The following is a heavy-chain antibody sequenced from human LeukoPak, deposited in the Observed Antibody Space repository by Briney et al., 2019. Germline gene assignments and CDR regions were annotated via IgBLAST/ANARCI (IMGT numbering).Heavy chain of an antibody. CDR3: AELGITMIGGV. D-gene: IGHD3-10*02. CDR1: GFTFSSYR. Sequence: PGGSLRLSCAASGFTFSSYRMTWVRQAPGKGLEWVANIKQDGSDKYYVDSVKGRFTISRDNAKNSLYLQMNSLRAEDTAVYYCAELGITMIGGVWGKGTTVTISS. V-gene: IGHV3-7*01. CDR2: IKQDGSDK. J-gene: IGHJ6*04.